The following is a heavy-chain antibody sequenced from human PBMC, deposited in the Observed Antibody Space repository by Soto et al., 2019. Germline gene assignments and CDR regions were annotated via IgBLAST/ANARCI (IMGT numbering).Heavy chain of an antibody. D-gene: IGHD5-18*01. CDR1: GGSISGYY. J-gene: IGHJ5*02. CDR3: ARDRGYRSGSFGS. CDR2: TYSDGTT. Sequence: PSETLSLTCIVSGGSISGYYWSWIRQPAGKELEWIGRTYSDGTTNYNPSLKGRGTMSVDTSKKQISLKLTSVTAADTAMYYCARDRGYRSGSFGSWGQGVLVTVSS. V-gene: IGHV4-4*07.